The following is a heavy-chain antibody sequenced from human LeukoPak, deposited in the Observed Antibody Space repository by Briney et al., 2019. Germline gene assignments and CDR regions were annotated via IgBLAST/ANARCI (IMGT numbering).Heavy chain of an antibody. J-gene: IGHJ4*02. CDR3: ARAEWGSYWYPWDY. D-gene: IGHD6-13*01. CDR1: GGSISSDNYY. V-gene: IGHV4-61*10. Sequence: PSETLSLTCTVSGGSISSDNYYYTWIRQPAGKGLEWIGYIYYSGSTNYNPSLKSRVTISVDTSKNHFSLKLSSVTAADTAVYYCARAEWGSYWYPWDYWGQGTLVTVSS. CDR2: IYYSGST.